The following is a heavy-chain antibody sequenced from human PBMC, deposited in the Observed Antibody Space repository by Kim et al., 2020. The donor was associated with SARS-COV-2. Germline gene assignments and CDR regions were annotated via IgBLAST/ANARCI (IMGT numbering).Heavy chain of an antibody. V-gene: IGHV1-3*01. J-gene: IGHJ5*02. CDR1: GYTFAGYA. CDR3: VRGCIGAQWCWFDP. Sequence: ASVKVSCKASGYTFAGYAIHWVRQAPGQSLEWMGWINAGNGNTKYSQNFQDRVTVTWDTSATTAYMDLTRLTSEDTAIYYCVRGCIGAQWCWFDPWGQGTLVTVSA. CDR2: INAGNGNT. D-gene: IGHD6-13*01.